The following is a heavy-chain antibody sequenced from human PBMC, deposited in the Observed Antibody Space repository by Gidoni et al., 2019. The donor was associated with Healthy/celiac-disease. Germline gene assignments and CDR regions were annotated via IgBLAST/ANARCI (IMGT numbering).Heavy chain of an antibody. J-gene: IGHJ6*02. Sequence: QVQLVESGGGLVKPGGSLRLSCAASGFTFSDYYMSWIRQAPGKGLEWVSYISSSGSTIYYADSVKGRFTISRDNAKNSLYLQMNSLRAEDTAVYYCARGDYEMATIQVPKVTYYYYGMDVWGQGTTVTVSS. CDR2: ISSSGSTI. V-gene: IGHV3-11*01. CDR1: GFTFSDYY. CDR3: ARGDYEMATIQVPKVTYYYYGMDV. D-gene: IGHD4-17*01.